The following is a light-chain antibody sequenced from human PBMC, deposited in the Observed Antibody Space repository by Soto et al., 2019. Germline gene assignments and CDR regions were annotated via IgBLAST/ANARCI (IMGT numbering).Light chain of an antibody. Sequence: EIVLTQSPGTLSLSPGERATLSCRASQSVSSSYFAWYQQKPGQAPRLLIYGASSRATGIPDRFSGGGSGTDFTLTISRLEPEDFAVYYCQQYNYSPWTYGQGTKVDI. V-gene: IGKV3-20*01. CDR3: QQYNYSPWT. J-gene: IGKJ1*01. CDR2: GAS. CDR1: QSVSSSY.